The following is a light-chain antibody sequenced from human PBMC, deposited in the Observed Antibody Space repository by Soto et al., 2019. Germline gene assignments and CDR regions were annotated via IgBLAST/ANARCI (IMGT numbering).Light chain of an antibody. CDR3: EQHNSYPRYT. CDR1: QGISSY. V-gene: IGKV1-9*01. Sequence: IQLTQSPSSLSASVGDRVTITCRASQGISSYLAWYQQKPGKAPKLLIYAASTLQSGVPSRFSGSGSGTDFTLTICSLLPEDFATYYCEQHNSYPRYTFGQGTKLEIK. CDR2: AAS. J-gene: IGKJ2*01.